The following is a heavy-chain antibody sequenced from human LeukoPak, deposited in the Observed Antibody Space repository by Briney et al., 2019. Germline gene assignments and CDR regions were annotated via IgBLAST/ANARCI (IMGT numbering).Heavy chain of an antibody. V-gene: IGHV3-23*01. J-gene: IGHJ5*02. Sequence: PGGSLRLSCAASGFTFSSYAMSWVRQAPGKGLEWVSAISGSGGSTYYADSVKGRFTISRDNSRNTLYLQMNSLRAEDTAVYYCAKSQCRLRFLEWLLFSNWFDPWGQGTLVTVSS. CDR2: ISGSGGST. D-gene: IGHD3-3*01. CDR3: AKSQCRLRFLEWLLFSNWFDP. CDR1: GFTFSSYA.